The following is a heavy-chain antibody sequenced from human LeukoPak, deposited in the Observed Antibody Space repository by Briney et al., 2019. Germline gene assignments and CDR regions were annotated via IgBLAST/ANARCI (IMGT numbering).Heavy chain of an antibody. CDR3: ATEANGGRWYFDL. CDR2: IYYSGST. V-gene: IGHV4-59*01. J-gene: IGHJ2*01. Sequence: PSETLSLTCTVSGGSISSYYWSWIRQPPGKGLEWIGYIYYSGSTNYNPSLKSRVTISGDTSKNQFSLKLTSVTAADTAVYYCATEANGGRWYFDLWGRGTLVTVSS. CDR1: GGSISSYY. D-gene: IGHD2-21*01.